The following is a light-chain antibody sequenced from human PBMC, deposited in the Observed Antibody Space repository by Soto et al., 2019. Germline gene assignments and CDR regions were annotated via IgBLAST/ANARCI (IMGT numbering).Light chain of an antibody. V-gene: IGLV2-11*01. J-gene: IGLJ2*01. CDR2: DVS. CDR3: CSFTRDNNQV. Sequence: QSVLTQPRSVSGSPGQSVTISCTGTSSDVGGYDYVSWYQQHPGKAPKLMIYDVSNRPSGVSSRFSGSKSGNTASLTISGLQAEDEADYYCCSFTRDNNQVFGGGTKVTVL. CDR1: SSDVGGYDY.